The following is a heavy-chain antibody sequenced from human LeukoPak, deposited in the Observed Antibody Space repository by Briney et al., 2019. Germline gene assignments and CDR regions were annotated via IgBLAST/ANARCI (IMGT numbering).Heavy chain of an antibody. CDR3: AKSDSSSWYEFYP. D-gene: IGHD6-13*01. J-gene: IGHJ5*02. CDR1: GFTFSSFA. Sequence: GGSLRLSCAASGFTFSSFAMSWVRQAPGKGLEWVSAISSSSSFTHYADSVKGRFTISRDNSKNTLFLQMNSLRAEDTAVYHCAKSDSSSWYEFYPWGQGTLVTVSS. CDR2: ISSSSSFT. V-gene: IGHV3-23*01.